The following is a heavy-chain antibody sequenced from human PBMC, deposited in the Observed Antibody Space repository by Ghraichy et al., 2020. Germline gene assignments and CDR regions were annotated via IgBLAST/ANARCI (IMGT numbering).Heavy chain of an antibody. CDR2: IKQDGSEK. CDR1: GFTFSSYW. D-gene: IGHD2/OR15-2a*01. J-gene: IGHJ4*02. V-gene: IGHV3-7*01. Sequence: GGSLRLSCAASGFTFSSYWMSWVRQAPGKGLEWVAKIKQDGSEKYYVDSVKGRFTISRDNAKNSLYLQMNSLRAEDTAVYYCASDIYGLYFDYWGQGTLVTVSS. CDR3: ASDIYGLYFDY.